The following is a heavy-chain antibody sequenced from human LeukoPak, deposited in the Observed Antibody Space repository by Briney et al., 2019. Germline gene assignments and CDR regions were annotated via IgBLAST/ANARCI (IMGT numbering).Heavy chain of an antibody. Sequence: GGSLRLSCAASGFTFSSYAMSWVRQAPGKGLEWVSAISGSGGNTYYADSVKGRFTISRDNSKNTLYLQMNSLRAEDTAVYYCAKGLYSSTKKLDYWGQGTLVTVSS. J-gene: IGHJ4*02. D-gene: IGHD6-13*01. CDR3: AKGLYSSTKKLDY. CDR1: GFTFSSYA. CDR2: ISGSGGNT. V-gene: IGHV3-23*01.